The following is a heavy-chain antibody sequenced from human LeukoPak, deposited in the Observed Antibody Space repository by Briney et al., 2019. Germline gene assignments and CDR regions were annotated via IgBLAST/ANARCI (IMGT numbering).Heavy chain of an antibody. CDR2: IYSGGST. D-gene: IGHD4-17*01. V-gene: IGHV3-53*01. CDR1: GFTVSSNY. CDR3: ARIATVTPQGHGAFDI. J-gene: IGHJ3*02. Sequence: GGSLRLSCAASGFTVSSNYMSWVRQAPGKGLEWVSVIYSGGSTYYADSVKGRFTISRDNSKNTLYLQMNSLRAEDTAVYYCARIATVTPQGHGAFDIWGQGTMVTVSS.